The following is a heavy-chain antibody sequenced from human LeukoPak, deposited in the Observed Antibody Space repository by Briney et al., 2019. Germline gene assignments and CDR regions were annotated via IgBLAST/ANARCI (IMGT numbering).Heavy chain of an antibody. CDR3: ARGIRRRAFDI. CDR2: IFYSGTT. J-gene: IGHJ3*02. V-gene: IGHV4-59*12. Sequence: SETLSLTCTVSGGSISSYYWNWIRQPPGKGLEWIGNIFYSGTTDYNPSLKSRVTISVDTSKNQFSLKLSSVTAADTAVYYCARGIRRRAFDIWGQGTMVTVSS. CDR1: GGSISSYY.